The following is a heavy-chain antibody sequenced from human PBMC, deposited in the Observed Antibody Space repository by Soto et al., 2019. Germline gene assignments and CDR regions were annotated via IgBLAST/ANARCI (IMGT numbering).Heavy chain of an antibody. J-gene: IGHJ4*02. Sequence: ALSPSYSITGGSLSRPGSYWGWMRQIRGRGVEWIGHAFNIETTRYTLPLSTRLTMSIDTSAILFSMQLSAVTAADTAISYCGKGLYGSGVSEVWGPGTLVTVSS. CDR3: GKGLYGSGVSEV. V-gene: IGHV4-31*03. CDR1: GGSLSRPGSY. D-gene: IGHD3-10*01. CDR2: AFNIETT.